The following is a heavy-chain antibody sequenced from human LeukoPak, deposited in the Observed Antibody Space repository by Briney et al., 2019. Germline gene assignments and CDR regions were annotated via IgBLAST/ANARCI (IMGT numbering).Heavy chain of an antibody. J-gene: IGHJ4*02. Sequence: SETLSLTCTVSGGSMNSHYWSRIRQPPGKGLEWIGYMLDTVTTKDNPSLKSRFTLSADTSKNQFSLRLTSVTAADTAVYYCATIKRGNIYGYFDFWGQGILVTVSS. V-gene: IGHV4-59*11. CDR2: MLDTVTT. D-gene: IGHD5-18*01. CDR1: GGSMNSHY. CDR3: ATIKRGNIYGYFDF.